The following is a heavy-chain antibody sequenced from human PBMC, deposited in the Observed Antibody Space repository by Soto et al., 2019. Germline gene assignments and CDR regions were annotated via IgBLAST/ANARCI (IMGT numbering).Heavy chain of an antibody. D-gene: IGHD3-3*01. Sequence: ASVKVSCKASGYTFTSYGISWVRQAPGQGLEWMAWISAYNGNTNYAQKLQGRVTMTTDTSTSTAYMELRSLRSDDTAVYYCASSVGPGIFGVVITGPYYGMDVWGQGTTVTVSS. CDR1: GYTFTSYG. CDR2: ISAYNGNT. V-gene: IGHV1-18*04. CDR3: ASSVGPGIFGVVITGPYYGMDV. J-gene: IGHJ6*02.